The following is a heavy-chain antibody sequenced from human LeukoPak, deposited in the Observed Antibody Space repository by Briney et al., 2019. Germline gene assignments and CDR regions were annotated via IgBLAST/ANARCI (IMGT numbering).Heavy chain of an antibody. CDR2: INHSGST. CDR1: GGSFSGYY. J-gene: IGHJ4*02. D-gene: IGHD3-10*01. CDR3: ARLGRLLWFGELAYFDY. V-gene: IGHV4-34*01. Sequence: SETLSLTCAVYGGSFSGYYWSWIPQPPGKGLEWIGEINHSGSTNYNPSLKSRVTISVDTSKNQFSLKLSSVTAADTAVYYCARLGRLLWFGELAYFDYWGQGTLVTVSS.